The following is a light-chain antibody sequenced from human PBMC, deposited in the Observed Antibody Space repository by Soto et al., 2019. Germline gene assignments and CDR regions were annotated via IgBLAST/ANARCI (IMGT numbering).Light chain of an antibody. CDR1: QSITYW. Sequence: DIQMTQSPSSLSASVGDRVTITCRASQSITYWLAWYQQKPGRAPKLLIYDVFNLQSGVPSRFSGSGSGTEFTLTISSLQPDDDATYYCQQYHSFSFTFGQGTKLEIK. CDR2: DVF. CDR3: QQYHSFSFT. V-gene: IGKV1-5*01. J-gene: IGKJ2*01.